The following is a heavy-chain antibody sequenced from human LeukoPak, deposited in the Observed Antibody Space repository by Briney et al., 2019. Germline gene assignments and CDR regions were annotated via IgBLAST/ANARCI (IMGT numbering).Heavy chain of an antibody. V-gene: IGHV3-53*01. J-gene: IGHJ4*02. Sequence: SGGSLRLSCAASGFTVSDNYMSWVRQAPGKGLEWVSLIYSAGSTYYADSVTGRFTISRDNSKNTLFLQMNSLRAEDTAVYYCARRGDGDRSFDYWGQGTLVTVSS. D-gene: IGHD4-17*01. CDR2: IYSAGST. CDR3: ARRGDGDRSFDY. CDR1: GFTVSDNY.